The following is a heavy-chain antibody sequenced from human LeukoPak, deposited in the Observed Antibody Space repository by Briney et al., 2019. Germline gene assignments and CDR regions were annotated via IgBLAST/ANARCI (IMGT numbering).Heavy chain of an antibody. CDR1: GYTFTGYY. Sequence: ASVKVSCKASGYTFTGYYMHWARQAPGQGLEWMGWINPNSGDTNYAQKFQDRVTMTRDTSLSTAYMELSRLRSDDTAVYHCARGHYGYVDYWGQGSLVTVSS. J-gene: IGHJ4*02. CDR2: INPNSGDT. D-gene: IGHD5-18*01. V-gene: IGHV1-2*02. CDR3: ARGHYGYVDY.